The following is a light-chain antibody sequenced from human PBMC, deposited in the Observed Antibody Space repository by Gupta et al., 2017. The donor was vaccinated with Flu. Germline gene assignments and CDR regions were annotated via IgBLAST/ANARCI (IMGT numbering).Light chain of an antibody. CDR1: QSLLHSNGYNY. J-gene: IGKJ1*01. CDR2: LGS. CDR3: MQALQKGT. V-gene: IGKV2-28*01. Sequence: DIVMTQSPLSLPVTPGEPASISCRSSQSLLHSNGYNYLDWYLQKPGQSPQLLIYLGSNRASGVPDRFRGSGSGTDFTLKISRVEAEDVGVYYCMQALQKGTFGQGTKVEIK.